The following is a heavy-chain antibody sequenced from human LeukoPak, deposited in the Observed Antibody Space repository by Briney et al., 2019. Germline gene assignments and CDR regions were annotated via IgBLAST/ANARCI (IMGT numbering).Heavy chain of an antibody. D-gene: IGHD3-10*01. Sequence: GGSLRLSCAASGFTFSSYAMSWVRQAPGKGLEWVSAISGSGGSTYYADSVKGRFTISRDNSKNTLYLQMNSLRAEDTAVYYCAKDIAWFGEYDTVVFDYWGQGTLVTVSS. CDR3: AKDIAWFGEYDTVVFDY. V-gene: IGHV3-23*01. J-gene: IGHJ4*02. CDR1: GFTFSSYA. CDR2: ISGSGGST.